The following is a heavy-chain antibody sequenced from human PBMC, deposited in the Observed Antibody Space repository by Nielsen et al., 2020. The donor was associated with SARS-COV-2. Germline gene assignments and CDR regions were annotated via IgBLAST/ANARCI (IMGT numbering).Heavy chain of an antibody. V-gene: IGHV3-30*18. CDR3: AKDWGAAAPTGWFDP. CDR2: ISYDGSNK. D-gene: IGHD6-13*01. CDR1: GFTFSSYG. Sequence: GESLKISCAASGFTFSSYGMHWVRQAPGKGLEWVAVISYDGSNKYYADSVKGRFTISRDNSKNTLYLQMNGLRAEDTAVYYCAKDWGAAAPTGWFDPWGQGTLVTVSS. J-gene: IGHJ5*02.